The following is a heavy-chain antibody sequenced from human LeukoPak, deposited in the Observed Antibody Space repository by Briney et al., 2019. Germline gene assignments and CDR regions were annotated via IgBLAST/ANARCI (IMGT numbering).Heavy chain of an antibody. D-gene: IGHD3-10*01. Sequence: PSETLSLTCAVYGGSFSGYYWSWIRQPPGKGLEWIGSIYHSGSTYYNPSLKSRVTISVDTSKNQFSLKLSSVTAADTAVYYCARETGLLWFGELLYWGQGTLVTVSS. CDR3: ARETGLLWFGELLY. V-gene: IGHV4-34*01. CDR2: IYHSGST. CDR1: GGSFSGYY. J-gene: IGHJ4*02.